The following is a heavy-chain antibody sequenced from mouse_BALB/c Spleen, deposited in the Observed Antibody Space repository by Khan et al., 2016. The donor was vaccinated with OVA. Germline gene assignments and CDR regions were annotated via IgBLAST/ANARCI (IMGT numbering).Heavy chain of an antibody. D-gene: IGHD2-1*01. J-gene: IGHJ3*01. CDR3: ARGYFGNYEFAY. CDR2: IFPGTGTT. Sequence: QVQLQQSGAELVKPGASVKLSCKTSGYTFTSYWIQWVKQRPGQGLGWIGQIFPGTGTTYYNENFKGKATLTVETSSSTAYMQLSSRTAEDSAVYCCARGYFGNYEFAYWGQGTLVTVSP. V-gene: IGHV1S132*01. CDR1: GYTFTSYW.